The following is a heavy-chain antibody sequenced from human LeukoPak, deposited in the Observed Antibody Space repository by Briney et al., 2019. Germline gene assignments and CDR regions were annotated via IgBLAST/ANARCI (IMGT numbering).Heavy chain of an antibody. CDR3: TRNPDGRNWFDP. CDR1: GFTFSHHW. Sequence: GGSLRLSCAASGFTFSHHWMHWVRQAPGKGLVWVSHISSDESSTTYADSVKGRFTIPRDNRKNTLYLQMNSLRVEDTAMYYCTRNPDGRNWFDPWGQGTLVTVSS. CDR2: ISSDESST. D-gene: IGHD1-14*01. J-gene: IGHJ5*02. V-gene: IGHV3-74*01.